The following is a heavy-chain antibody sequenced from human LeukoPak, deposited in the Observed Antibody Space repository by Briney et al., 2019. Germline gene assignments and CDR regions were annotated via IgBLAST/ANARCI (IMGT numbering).Heavy chain of an antibody. J-gene: IGHJ6*03. D-gene: IGHD3-3*01. Sequence: ASVKVSCKASGYTFTDYYIHWVRQAPGQGLDWMGWINPNSGGTNYAQKFQGRVTLTRDTSISTASMELSRLRSDDTAVYYCARGEAAIFGVASLPPYYYYMDVWGKGTTVTVSS. CDR1: GYTFTDYY. V-gene: IGHV1-2*02. CDR3: ARGEAAIFGVASLPPYYYYMDV. CDR2: INPNSGGT.